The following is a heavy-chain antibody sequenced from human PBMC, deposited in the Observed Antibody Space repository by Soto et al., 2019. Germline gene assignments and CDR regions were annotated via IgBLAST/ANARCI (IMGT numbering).Heavy chain of an antibody. CDR2: INPKSGGT. CDR1: RDTFTANY. V-gene: IGHV1-2*02. J-gene: IGHJ4*02. CDR3: ARDLAKGVAISGFDY. Sequence: ASVNGSCKASRDTFTANYIHSVRQAPGQGFEWMGWINPKSGGTKYPQKFQGRVTMTRDTSLSTVYMTLTRLTSDDTAVYYCARDLAKGVAISGFDYCGQVPLFTVS.